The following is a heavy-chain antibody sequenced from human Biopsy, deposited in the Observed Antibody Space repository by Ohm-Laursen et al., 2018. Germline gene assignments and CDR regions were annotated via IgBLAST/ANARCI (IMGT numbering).Heavy chain of an antibody. J-gene: IGHJ6*02. CDR2: IYYSGGT. Sequence: SETLSLTCTVSGGSISSDYWSWIRQTPGKGLEWIGHIYYSGGTNYNPSLKRRVTISVDTSKNQFSLRLNSVTAAATAVYYCARATNSTGWPYYYFYGMDVWGQGTTVTVSS. CDR3: ARATNSTGWPYYYFYGMDV. CDR1: GGSISSDY. V-gene: IGHV4-59*01. D-gene: IGHD2/OR15-2a*01.